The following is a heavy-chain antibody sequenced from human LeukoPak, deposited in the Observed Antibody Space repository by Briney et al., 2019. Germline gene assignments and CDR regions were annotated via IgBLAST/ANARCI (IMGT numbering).Heavy chain of an antibody. D-gene: IGHD4-23*01. V-gene: IGHV3-23*01. J-gene: IGHJ4*02. Sequence: GGSLRLSCAASGFTFSAYAMSWVRQAPGKGLEWVSSISNSGGSTYYADSVKGRFTISRDNSKNTLYLQMNSLRAEDTAVYYFAKLYGGYFDYSGQGSLVTVS. CDR1: GFTFSAYA. CDR3: AKLYGGYFDY. CDR2: ISNSGGST.